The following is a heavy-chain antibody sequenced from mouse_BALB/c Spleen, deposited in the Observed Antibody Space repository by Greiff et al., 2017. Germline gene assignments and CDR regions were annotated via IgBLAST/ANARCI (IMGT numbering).Heavy chain of an antibody. V-gene: IGHV10-1*02. J-gene: IGHJ3*01. CDR1: GFTFNTYA. Sequence: DVMLVESGGGLVQPKGSLKLSCAASGFTFNTYAMNWVRQAPGKGLEWVARIRSKSNNYATYYADSVKDRFTISRDDSQSMLYLQMNNLKTEDTAMYYCVRRGFAYWGQGTLVTVSA. CDR2: IRSKSNNYAT. CDR3: VRRGFAY.